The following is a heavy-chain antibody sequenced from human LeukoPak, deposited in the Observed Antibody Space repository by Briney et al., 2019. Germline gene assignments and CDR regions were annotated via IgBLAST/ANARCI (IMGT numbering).Heavy chain of an antibody. V-gene: IGHV3-66*01. CDR3: ARDSGRLAARQGAGDY. J-gene: IGHJ4*02. CDR2: IYSGGST. Sequence: GGSLRLSCAASGFTVSSHYMSWVRQAPGKGLEWVSVIYSGGSTYYADSVKGRFTISRDNSKNTLYLQMNSLRAEDTAVYYCARDSGRLAARQGAGDYWGQGTLVTVSS. D-gene: IGHD6-6*01. CDR1: GFTVSSHY.